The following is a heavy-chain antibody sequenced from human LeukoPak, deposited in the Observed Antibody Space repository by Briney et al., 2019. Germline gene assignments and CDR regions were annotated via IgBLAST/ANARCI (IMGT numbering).Heavy chain of an antibody. CDR2: IYTSGST. CDR3: ARGLRPYGSGSYYDY. V-gene: IGHV4-4*09. D-gene: IGHD3-10*01. J-gene: IGHJ4*02. Sequence: SETLSLTCTVSGDSISSYYGSWIRQPPGKGLEWIGYIYTSGSTNYNPSLKSRVTISVDTSKNQFSLKLSSVTAADTAVYYCARGLRPYGSGSYYDYWGQGTLVTVSS. CDR1: GDSISSYY.